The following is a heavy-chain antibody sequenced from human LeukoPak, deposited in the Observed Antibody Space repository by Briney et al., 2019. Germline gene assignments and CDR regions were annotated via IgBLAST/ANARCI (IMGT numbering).Heavy chain of an antibody. CDR3: ARRYYYDSSGYLH. J-gene: IGHJ4*02. D-gene: IGHD3-22*01. V-gene: IGHV3-11*01. CDR2: ITRSGSTT. CDR1: GFTFSDYY. Sequence: GGSLRLSCAASGFTFSDYYMTWIRQAPGKGLEWVSYITRSGSTTYYADSVKGRFTISRDNAKNSLFLQMNSLRAEDTAVYYCARRYYYDSSGYLHWGQGTLVTVSS.